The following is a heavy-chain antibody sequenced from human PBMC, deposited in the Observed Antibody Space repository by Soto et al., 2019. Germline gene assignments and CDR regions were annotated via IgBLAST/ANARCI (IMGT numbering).Heavy chain of an antibody. J-gene: IGHJ4*02. CDR1: GFTFSNFD. Sequence: EVQLVESGGGLVQPGESLRLSCATSGFTFSNFDMHWVRQVPGKGLEWVSAIGAARDPYYLGSVKGRFTISRGNSKNTLFLQMNSLRADDTAVYFCAAVMGSDYDYVWGSLSFDHWGQGALVTVST. V-gene: IGHV3-13*05. CDR2: IGAARDP. CDR3: AAVMGSDYDYVWGSLSFDH. D-gene: IGHD3-16*01.